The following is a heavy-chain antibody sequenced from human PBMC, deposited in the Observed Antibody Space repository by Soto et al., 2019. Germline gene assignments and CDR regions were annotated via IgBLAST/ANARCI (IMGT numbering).Heavy chain of an antibody. CDR1: GGSISSYY. V-gene: IGHV4-59*12. Sequence: SETLSLICTVSGGSISSYYWSWIRQPPGKGLEWIGYIYYSGSTNYNPSLKSRVTISVDTSKNQFSLKLSSVTAADTAVYYCARGGRIAAAGRYYYYYGMDVWGQGTTVTVSS. CDR2: IYYSGST. D-gene: IGHD6-13*01. CDR3: ARGGRIAAAGRYYYYYGMDV. J-gene: IGHJ6*02.